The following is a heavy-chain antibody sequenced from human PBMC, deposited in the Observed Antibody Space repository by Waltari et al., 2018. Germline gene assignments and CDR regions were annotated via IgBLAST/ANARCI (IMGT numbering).Heavy chain of an antibody. V-gene: IGHV3-21*06. CDR2: IRGGSSSI. CDR1: GFTFSIYG. D-gene: IGHD3-3*01. J-gene: IGHJ4*01. Sequence: CAASGFTFSIYGMNWVRQAPGKGLEWVASIRGGSSSIFYTESVKGRFTISRDNAKNSVYLQMNTLRAEDTAVYSCARGSQAEWLLNDHWGQGTLVTVSS. CDR3: ARGSQAEWLLNDH.